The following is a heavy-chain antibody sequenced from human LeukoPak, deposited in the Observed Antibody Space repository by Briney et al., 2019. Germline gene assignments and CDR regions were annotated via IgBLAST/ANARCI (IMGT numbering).Heavy chain of an antibody. CDR1: GYTFTTYG. J-gene: IGHJ6*03. CDR3: AKATLEAVAGNYNYYYMDV. D-gene: IGHD6-19*01. V-gene: IGHV1-18*01. CDR2: ISAYNGNT. Sequence: VASVKVSCKASGYTFTTYGISWARQAPGQGLEWMGWISAYNGNTNYAQNLQGRVTMTTDTSTSTAYMELRGLRSDDTAVYYCAKATLEAVAGNYNYYYMDVWGKGTTVTISS.